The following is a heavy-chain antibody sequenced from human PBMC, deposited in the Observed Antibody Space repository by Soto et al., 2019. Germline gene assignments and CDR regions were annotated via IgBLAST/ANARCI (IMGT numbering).Heavy chain of an antibody. CDR2: IYYSGST. CDR1: GGSISSGDYY. Sequence: PSETLSLTCTVSGGSISSGDYYWSWIRQPPGKGLEWIGYIYYSGSTYYNPSLKSRVTISVDTSKNQFSLKLSSVTAADTAVYYCARAYCYGAGSYRYYYYGMDVWGQGTTVTVSS. D-gene: IGHD3-10*01. CDR3: ARAYCYGAGSYRYYYYGMDV. J-gene: IGHJ6*02. V-gene: IGHV4-30-4*01.